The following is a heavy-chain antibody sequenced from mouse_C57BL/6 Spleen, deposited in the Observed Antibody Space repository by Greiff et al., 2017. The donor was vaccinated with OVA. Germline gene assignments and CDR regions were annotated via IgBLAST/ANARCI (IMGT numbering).Heavy chain of an antibody. D-gene: IGHD1-1*01. J-gene: IGHJ1*03. V-gene: IGHV14-1*01. Sequence: VQLQQSGAELVRPGASVKLSCTASGFNIKDYYMHWVKQRPEQGLEWIGRIDPEDGDTEYAPKFQGKATMTADTSSNTAYLQLSSLTSEDTAVYYCTLYYCSSRGYFDVWGTGTTVTVSS. CDR3: TLYYCSSRGYFDV. CDR1: GFNIKDYY. CDR2: IDPEDGDT.